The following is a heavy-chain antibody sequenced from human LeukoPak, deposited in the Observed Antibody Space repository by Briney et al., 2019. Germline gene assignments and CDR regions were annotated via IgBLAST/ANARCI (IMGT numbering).Heavy chain of an antibody. V-gene: IGHV4-4*08. CDR1: DDSINNNF. CDR3: ARGAGLFGGYLDS. CDR2: TQSSGNT. D-gene: IGHD3-16*01. Sequence: SETLSLTCTVSDDSINNNFWNWIRQPPGKRLEWIGYTQSSGNTNYSPFLKGRLTMSVDTSKNQFSLRLNSVTAADTAIYYCARGAGLFGGYLDSWGQGTLVTVSS. J-gene: IGHJ4*02.